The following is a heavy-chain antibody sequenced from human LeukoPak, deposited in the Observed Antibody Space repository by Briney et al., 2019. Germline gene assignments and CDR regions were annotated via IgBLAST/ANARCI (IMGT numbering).Heavy chain of an antibody. Sequence: GASVKFSCKASGYTFTSYDINWVRQATGQGLEWMGWMNPNSGNTGYAQKFQGRVTMTRNTSISTAYMELSSLRSEDTAVYYCATLRGFGPLPSSYYYYYGMDVWGQGTTVTVSS. D-gene: IGHD3-10*01. J-gene: IGHJ6*02. CDR2: MNPNSGNT. V-gene: IGHV1-8*01. CDR3: ATLRGFGPLPSSYYYYYGMDV. CDR1: GYTFTSYD.